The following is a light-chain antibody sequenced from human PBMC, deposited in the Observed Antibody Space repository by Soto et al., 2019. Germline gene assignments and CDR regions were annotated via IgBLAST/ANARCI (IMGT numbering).Light chain of an antibody. CDR3: QQRSNWPPLFT. CDR2: DAS. CDR1: QSVSSY. Sequence: TQSPSTLSASVGDGVTITCRASQSVSSYLAWYQQKPGQAPRLLIYDASNRATGIPARFSGSGSGTDFTLTISSLEPEDFAVYYCQQRSNWPPLFTFGPGTKVDIK. V-gene: IGKV3-11*01. J-gene: IGKJ3*01.